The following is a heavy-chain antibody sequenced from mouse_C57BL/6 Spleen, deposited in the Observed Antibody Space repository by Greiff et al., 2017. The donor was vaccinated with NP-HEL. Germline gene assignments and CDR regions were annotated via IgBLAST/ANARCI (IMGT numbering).Heavy chain of an antibody. V-gene: IGHV1-50*01. D-gene: IGHD1-1*01. J-gene: IGHJ3*01. CDR2: IDPSDSYT. CDR1: GYTFTSYW. Sequence: QVQLQQSGAELVKPGASVKLSCKASGYTFTSYWMQWVKQRPGQGLEWIGEIDPSDSYTNYNQKFKGKATLTVDTSSSTAYMQLSSLTSEDSAVYYCARSYYGSAWFAYWGQGTLVTVSA. CDR3: ARSYYGSAWFAY.